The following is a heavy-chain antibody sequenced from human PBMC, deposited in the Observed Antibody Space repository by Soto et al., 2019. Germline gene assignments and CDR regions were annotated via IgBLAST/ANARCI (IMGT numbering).Heavy chain of an antibody. D-gene: IGHD3-22*01. Sequence: SETLSLTCAVSGGSISSGGYSWSWIRQPPGKGLEWIGYIYHSGSTYYNPSLKSRVTISVDRSKNQFSLKLSSVTAADTAVYYCGRGGTYDRSGYDLDYGGQGTLVTVSS. J-gene: IGHJ4*02. CDR3: GRGGTYDRSGYDLDY. CDR2: IYHSGST. V-gene: IGHV4-30-2*01. CDR1: GGSISSGGYS.